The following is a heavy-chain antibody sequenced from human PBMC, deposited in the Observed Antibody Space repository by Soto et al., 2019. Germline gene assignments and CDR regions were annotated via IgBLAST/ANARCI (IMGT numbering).Heavy chain of an antibody. Sequence: QITLKESGPTLVKPTQTLTLTCTFSGFSFGVSGVGVGWIRQPPGRALEWLGLVFWNDDKRYSPSLESRLTLTKDNSNNQVVLTVTNLDPGDTGTYYCARTYTYDFEHWGQGTLVTVSS. V-gene: IGHV2-5*01. CDR1: GFSFGVSGVG. CDR2: VFWNDDK. J-gene: IGHJ4*02. CDR3: ARTYTYDFEH. D-gene: IGHD3-16*01.